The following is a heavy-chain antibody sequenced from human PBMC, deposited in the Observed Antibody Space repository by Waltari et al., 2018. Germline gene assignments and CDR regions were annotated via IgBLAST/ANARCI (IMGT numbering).Heavy chain of an antibody. CDR2: IIPIFGTA. CDR1: GGTFSSYA. J-gene: IGHJ6*02. Sequence: QVQLVQSGAEVKKPGSSVKVSCQASGGTFSSYAISWVRQAPGQGLEWMGGIIPIFGTANYAQKFQGRVTITTDESTSTAYMELSSLRSEDTAVYYCAGKTTTLLTPRQDYYYYGMDVWGQGTTVTVSS. CDR3: AGKTTTLLTPRQDYYYYGMDV. V-gene: IGHV1-69*05. D-gene: IGHD1-1*01.